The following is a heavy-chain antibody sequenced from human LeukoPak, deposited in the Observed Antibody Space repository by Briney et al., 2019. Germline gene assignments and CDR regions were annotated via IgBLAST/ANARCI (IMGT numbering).Heavy chain of an antibody. CDR3: AKSVMWWFGLGHNWFDP. V-gene: IGHV1-8*01. CDR1: GYTFTSYD. CDR2: MNPNSGNT. Sequence: ASVKVSCKAPGYTFTSYDINWVRQATGQGLEWMGWMNPNSGNTGYAQKFQGRVTMTRNTSISTAYMELSSLRSEDTAVYYCAKSVMWWFGLGHNWFDPWGQGTLVTVSS. D-gene: IGHD2-21*01. J-gene: IGHJ5*02.